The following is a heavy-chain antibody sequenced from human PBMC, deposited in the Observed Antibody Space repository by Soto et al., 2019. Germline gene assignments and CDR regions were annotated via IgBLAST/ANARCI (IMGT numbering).Heavy chain of an antibody. CDR2: ISGSGGGT. CDR1: GFTFSSYA. CDR3: AKDMSVAVAGPLWD. J-gene: IGHJ4*02. D-gene: IGHD6-19*01. Sequence: EVQLLESGGGLVQPGGSLRLSCAASGFTFSSYAMSWVRQAPGKGLEWVSAISGSGGGTYYADSVKGRFTISRDNSKNTLYLQMNSLRAEDTAVYYCAKDMSVAVAGPLWDWGQGTLVTVSS. V-gene: IGHV3-23*01.